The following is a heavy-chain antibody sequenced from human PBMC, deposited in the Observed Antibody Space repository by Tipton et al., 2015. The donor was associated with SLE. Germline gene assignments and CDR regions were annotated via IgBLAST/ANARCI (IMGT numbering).Heavy chain of an antibody. V-gene: IGHV4-61*05. CDR1: GGSISSSSYY. CDR2: IYGGGGT. CDR3: AREGCSGGSCASYYYYDMDV. D-gene: IGHD2-15*01. J-gene: IGHJ6*02. Sequence: GLVKPSETLSLTCTVSGGSISSSSYYWGWIRQPPGKGLEWIGFIYGGGGTHYNPSLKSRVTISVDTSKNQVSLKLSSVTAADTAVYYCAREGCSGGSCASYYYYDMDVWCQGTTFTVSS.